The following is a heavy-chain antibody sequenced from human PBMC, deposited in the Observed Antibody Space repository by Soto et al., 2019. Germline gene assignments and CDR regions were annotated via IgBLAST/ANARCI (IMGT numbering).Heavy chain of an antibody. V-gene: IGHV4-34*01. Sequence: QVQLQQWGAGLLKPSETLSLTCAVYGGSFSGYYWSWIRQPPGKGLEWIGEINHSGSTNYNPSLKSRVTISVDTSKNQFSLKLSSVTAADTAVYYCARGPWIQLGLWSWFDPWGQGTLVTVSS. D-gene: IGHD5-18*01. CDR3: ARGPWIQLGLWSWFDP. J-gene: IGHJ5*02. CDR1: GGSFSGYY. CDR2: INHSGST.